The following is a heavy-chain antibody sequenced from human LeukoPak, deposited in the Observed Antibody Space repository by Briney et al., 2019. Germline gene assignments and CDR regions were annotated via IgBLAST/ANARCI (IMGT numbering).Heavy chain of an antibody. D-gene: IGHD3-22*01. CDR2: ISAYNGKT. J-gene: IGHJ3*02. Sequence: ASVKVSSKASGYTFTSYGISWVRQAPGRGLERMGWISAYNGKTNYAQKLQGRVTMTTDTSTSTAYMELRSLRSDDTAVYYCASRRNYYDSSGYYWDDAFDIWGQGTMVTVSS. CDR1: GYTFTSYG. CDR3: ASRRNYYDSSGYYWDDAFDI. V-gene: IGHV1-18*01.